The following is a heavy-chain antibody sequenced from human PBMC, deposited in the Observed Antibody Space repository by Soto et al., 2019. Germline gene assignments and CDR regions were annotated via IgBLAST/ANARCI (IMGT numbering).Heavy chain of an antibody. J-gene: IGHJ3*02. CDR1: GYSFTSYW. CDR3: ARHFGLALPTFQGLGSAFDI. Sequence: GESLKISCKGSGYSFTSYWIGWVRQMPGKGLEWMGIIYPGDSDTRYSPSFQGQVTISADKSISTAYLQWSSLKASDSAMSYCARHFGLALPTFQGLGSAFDIWGQGTMVTVSS. CDR2: IYPGDSDT. V-gene: IGHV5-51*01. D-gene: IGHD6-19*01.